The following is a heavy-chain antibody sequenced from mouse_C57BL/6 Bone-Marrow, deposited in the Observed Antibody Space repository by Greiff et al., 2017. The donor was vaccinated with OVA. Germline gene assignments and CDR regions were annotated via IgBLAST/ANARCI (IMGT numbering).Heavy chain of an antibody. CDR1: GFTFSSYG. CDR2: ISSGGSYT. Sequence: DVKLVESGGDLVKPGGSLKLSCAASGFTFSSYGMSWVRQTPDKRLEWVATISSGGSYTYYPDSVKGRFTISRDNAKNTLYLQMSSLKSEDTAMYYCARQPGPWGQGTTLTVSS. CDR3: ARQPGP. V-gene: IGHV5-6*02. J-gene: IGHJ2*01.